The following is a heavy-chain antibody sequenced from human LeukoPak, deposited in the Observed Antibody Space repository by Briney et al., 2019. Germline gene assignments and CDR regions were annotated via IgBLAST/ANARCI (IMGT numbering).Heavy chain of an antibody. CDR2: ISSGSTI. Sequence: GGSLRPSCAASGFTFSTYEMNWVRQAPGKGLEWVSYISSGSTIYYADSVKGRFTISRDNAKNSLYLQMNSLRAEDTAVYYCARVDYGSGSYYKSFDYWGQGTLVTVSS. D-gene: IGHD3-10*01. CDR3: ARVDYGSGSYYKSFDY. CDR1: GFTFSTYE. J-gene: IGHJ4*02. V-gene: IGHV3-48*03.